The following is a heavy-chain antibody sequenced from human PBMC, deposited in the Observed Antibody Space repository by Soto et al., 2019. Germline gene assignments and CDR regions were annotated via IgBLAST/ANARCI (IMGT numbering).Heavy chain of an antibody. J-gene: IGHJ4*02. CDR2: INHSGRT. V-gene: IGHV4-34*01. Sequence: QVQLQQWGAGLLKPSETLSLTCAVYGGSFSGYYWCWIRQPPGTGLEWIGEINHSGRTNYNPSRKSRLTISVDTSKNQFSLKLSSVTAADTAVHYCTRGQGIVTLFVYWGQGTLVTVSS. CDR1: GGSFSGYY. D-gene: IGHD3-16*02. CDR3: TRGQGIVTLFVY.